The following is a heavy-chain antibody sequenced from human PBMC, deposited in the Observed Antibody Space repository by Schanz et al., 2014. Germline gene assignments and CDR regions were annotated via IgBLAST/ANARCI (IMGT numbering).Heavy chain of an antibody. CDR3: AREKGHGYSGLS. Sequence: QEQLVQSGAEVKTPGDSVKVSCKASGYSIGGYYMHWVRQAPGVGPEWMGRINPNTGGTQYAQKFQGRVTMTRDTSITTAYMDLSGLTSDDTAVYYCAREKGHGYSGLSWVQGTLLAVSS. J-gene: IGHJ5*02. CDR1: GYSIGGYY. CDR2: INPNTGGT. V-gene: IGHV1-2*06. D-gene: IGHD5-12*01.